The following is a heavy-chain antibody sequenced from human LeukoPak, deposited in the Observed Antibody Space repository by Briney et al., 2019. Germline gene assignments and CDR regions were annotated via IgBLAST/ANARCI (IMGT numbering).Heavy chain of an antibody. J-gene: IGHJ4*02. CDR3: AKVGAVAAVDY. D-gene: IGHD6-19*01. CDR1: GFTVSSKY. V-gene: IGHV3-66*01. CDR2: IYTGDTT. Sequence: GGSLRPSCVASGFTVSSKYMSWVRQAPGKGLEWVAVIYTGDTTYYADSVKGRFTISRDNSKNTLYLQMDGLRVEDTAVYYCAKVGAVAAVDYWGQGTLVTVSS.